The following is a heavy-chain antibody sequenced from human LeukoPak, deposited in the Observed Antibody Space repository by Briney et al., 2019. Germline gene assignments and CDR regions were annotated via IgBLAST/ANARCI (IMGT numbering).Heavy chain of an antibody. V-gene: IGHV1-18*01. CDR2: ISAYNGNT. D-gene: IGHD3-22*01. J-gene: IGHJ4*02. CDR3: ARLYYDSSGYSNYFDY. CDR1: GYTFTSYG. Sequence: ASVKVSCRASGYTFTSYGISWVRQAPGQGLEWMGWISAYNGNTNYAQKLQGRVTMTTDTSTSTAYMELRSLRSDDTAVYYCARLYYDSSGYSNYFDYWGQGTLVTVSS.